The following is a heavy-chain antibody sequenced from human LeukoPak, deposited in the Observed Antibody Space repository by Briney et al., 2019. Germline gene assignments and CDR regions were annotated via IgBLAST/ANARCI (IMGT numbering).Heavy chain of an antibody. V-gene: IGHV3-30*02. CDR2: IRYDGSNK. D-gene: IGHD5-18*01. CDR3: AKDYSGYSYGRRGYFDY. Sequence: TGGSLRLSCAASGFTFSSYGMHWVRQAPGKGLEWVAFIRYDGSNKYYADSVKGRFTISRDNSKNTLYLQMNSLRAEDTAVYYCAKDYSGYSYGRRGYFDYWGQGTLVTVSS. J-gene: IGHJ4*02. CDR1: GFTFSSYG.